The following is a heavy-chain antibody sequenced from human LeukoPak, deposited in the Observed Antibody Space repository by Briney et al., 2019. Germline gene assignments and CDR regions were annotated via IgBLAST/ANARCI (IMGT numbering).Heavy chain of an antibody. V-gene: IGHV4-39*01. CDR1: GGSISSSTYY. CDR3: ARQGVEDQLLFGWFDP. CDR2: ITYSGST. J-gene: IGHJ5*02. D-gene: IGHD2-2*01. Sequence: SETLSLTCTVSGGSISSSTYYWAWIRQSPGKGLEWIGSITYSGSTYYNPSLESRVTISVDTSKNQFSLRLISVTAVDTAVYYCARQGVEDQLLFGWFDPWGQGTLVTVSS.